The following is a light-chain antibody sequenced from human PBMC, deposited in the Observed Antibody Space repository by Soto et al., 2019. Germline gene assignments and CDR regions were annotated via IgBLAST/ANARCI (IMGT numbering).Light chain of an antibody. V-gene: IGKV3-15*01. CDR2: DAS. J-gene: IGKJ3*01. CDR1: QSVSSN. CDR3: LQKYFYPFT. Sequence: EIVMTQSPATLSVSPGESATLSCRASQSVSSNLAWHQQKPGQAPRILMYDASTRATGISARFSGSGSGTEFTLTISSLQPEDFATYYCLQKYFYPFTFGPGTKVDIK.